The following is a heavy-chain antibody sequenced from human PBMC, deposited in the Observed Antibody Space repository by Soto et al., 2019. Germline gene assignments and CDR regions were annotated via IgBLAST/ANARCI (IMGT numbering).Heavy chain of an antibody. CDR3: ARVQWPYGSGSGAPHPRWFDP. V-gene: IGHV4-34*01. D-gene: IGHD3-10*01. Sequence: SETLSLTCAVYGRSFSGYYWSWIRQPPGKGLEWIGEINHSGSTNYNPSLKSRVTISVDTSKNQFSLKLSSVTAADTAVYYCARVQWPYGSGSGAPHPRWFDPLGQGTLVTGSS. CDR1: GRSFSGYY. CDR2: INHSGST. J-gene: IGHJ5*02.